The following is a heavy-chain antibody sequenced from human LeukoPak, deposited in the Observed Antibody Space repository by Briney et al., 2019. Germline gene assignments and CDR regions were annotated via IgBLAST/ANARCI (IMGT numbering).Heavy chain of an antibody. D-gene: IGHD3-22*01. V-gene: IGHV4-59*01. CDR1: GGSISSYY. J-gene: IGHJ3*02. Sequence: SETLSLTCTVSGGSISSYYWSWIRQPPGKGLEWIGYIYYSGSTNYNPSLKSRVTISVDTSKNQFSLKLSSVTAADTAVYYCARTYYYDRVGAFDIWGQGTMVTVSS. CDR2: IYYSGST. CDR3: ARTYYYDRVGAFDI.